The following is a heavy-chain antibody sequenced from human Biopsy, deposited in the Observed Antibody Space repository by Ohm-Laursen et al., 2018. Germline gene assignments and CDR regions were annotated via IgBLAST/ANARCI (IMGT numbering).Heavy chain of an antibody. CDR3: ARDTGTMVRGVLYQ. D-gene: IGHD3-10*01. CDR1: GVALSGYA. CDR2: IKWNSGKI. Sequence: SLRLSCAASGVALSGYAMHWVRQVPGKGLEWVSGIKWNSGKIDYADSVKGRFTISRDNAKNSLYLHMNSLRTEDSAFYYCARDTGTMVRGVLYQWGQGTQVTVSS. V-gene: IGHV3-9*01. J-gene: IGHJ4*02.